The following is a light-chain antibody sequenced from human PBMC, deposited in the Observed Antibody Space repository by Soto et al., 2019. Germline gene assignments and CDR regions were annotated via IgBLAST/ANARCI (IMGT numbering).Light chain of an antibody. J-gene: IGKJ1*01. CDR2: CAS. CDR1: QTINNY. CDR3: QKYNSARWT. V-gene: IGKV1-27*01. Sequence: DIKMPQAPSSRSASVGGIVTINSRTTQTINNYLAWYPKKPGEVRKLLIYCASTLQSGGPSRLSGSGSGTDFTLTISSLQPEYVATYYSQKYNSARWTFGQGTKVDI.